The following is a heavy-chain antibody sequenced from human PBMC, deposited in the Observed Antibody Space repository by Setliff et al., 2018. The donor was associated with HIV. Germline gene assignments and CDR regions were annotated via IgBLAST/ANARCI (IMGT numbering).Heavy chain of an antibody. CDR2: VSQSGST. J-gene: IGHJ5*02. CDR1: GVSINRTDHY. D-gene: IGHD2-21*01. Sequence: PSETLSLTCSVSGVSINRTDHYWGWIRQSPGKSLEWIGSVSQSGSTYYNPSLKSRITISVDRSKNLFSLKLTSVTAADQGVYYCARVPVAGANWFDPWGLGTLVTVSS. CDR3: ARVPVAGANWFDP. V-gene: IGHV4-39*01.